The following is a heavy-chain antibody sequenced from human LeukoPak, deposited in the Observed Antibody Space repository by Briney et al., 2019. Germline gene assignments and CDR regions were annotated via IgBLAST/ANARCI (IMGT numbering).Heavy chain of an antibody. CDR2: IYTSGST. V-gene: IGHV4-4*07. D-gene: IGHD2-15*01. Sequence: PSETLSLTCTVSGGSISSYYWSWIRQPAGKGLEWIGRIYTSGSTNYNPSLKSRVTMSVDTSKNQFSLKLSSVTAADTAVYYCARGEKLGYRSGGGCYLLAFDYWGQGTLVTVSS. CDR1: GGSISSYY. CDR3: ARGEKLGYRSGGGCYLLAFDY. J-gene: IGHJ4*02.